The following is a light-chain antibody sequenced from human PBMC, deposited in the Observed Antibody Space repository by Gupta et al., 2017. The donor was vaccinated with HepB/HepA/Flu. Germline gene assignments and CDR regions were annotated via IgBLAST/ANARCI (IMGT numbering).Light chain of an antibody. CDR2: SNH. Sequence: VINQPPSASGNTGQRVPISCSGTRSNIGSNTVNWYQQLPGPAPKLVIYSNHERPSGVPDRFSGSNSGSSASLAISGLESEDEADYYCPAWDESLNRWVFGGGTKLTVL. CDR3: PAWDESLNRWV. CDR1: RSNIGSNT. J-gene: IGLJ2*01. V-gene: IGLV1-44*01.